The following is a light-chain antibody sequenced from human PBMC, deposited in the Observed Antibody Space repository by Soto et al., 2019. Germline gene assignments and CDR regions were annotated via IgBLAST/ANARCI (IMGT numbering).Light chain of an antibody. J-gene: IGLJ2*01. CDR2: EVS. CDR1: SGDVGGYNY. Sequence: QSALTQPPSASGSPGQSVTISCTGTSGDVGGYNYVSWYQQYPGKGPKLMIYEVSKRPSGVPDRFSGSKSGNTASLTVSGLQAEDEAVYYCSSYAGSNIVVFGGGTKLTVL. CDR3: SSYAGSNIVV. V-gene: IGLV2-8*01.